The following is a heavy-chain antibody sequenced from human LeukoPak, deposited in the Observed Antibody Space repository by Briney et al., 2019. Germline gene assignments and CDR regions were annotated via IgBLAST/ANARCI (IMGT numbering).Heavy chain of an antibody. D-gene: IGHD6-13*01. Sequence: GGSLRLSCAASGFTLSSYTMNWVRQAPGKGLEWVAIISHNGGVTDHTDSVKGRFSVSRDNSDYFLYLQMDNLRLDDTAVYYCARDEGHSTNWGLFDFWGQGSLVTVS. CDR2: ISHNGGVT. CDR1: GFTLSSYT. V-gene: IGHV3-30*03. J-gene: IGHJ4*02. CDR3: ARDEGHSTNWGLFDF.